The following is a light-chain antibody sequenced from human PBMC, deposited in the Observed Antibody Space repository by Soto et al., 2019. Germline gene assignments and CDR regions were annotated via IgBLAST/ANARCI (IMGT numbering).Light chain of an antibody. Sequence: DIQMTQSPSTLSASVGDRVTITCRASQSVNIWLAWYQQKPGKAPKLLIYGASNLEGGVPSRFSGSGSGTEFPLTISSLQPDDFATYYCQQYNSYWTFGQGTKVEIK. J-gene: IGKJ1*01. CDR3: QQYNSYWT. CDR1: QSVNIW. CDR2: GAS. V-gene: IGKV1-5*03.